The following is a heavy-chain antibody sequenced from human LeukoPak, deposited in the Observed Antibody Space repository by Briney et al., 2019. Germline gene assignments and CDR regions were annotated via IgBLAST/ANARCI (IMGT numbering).Heavy chain of an antibody. Sequence: GGYLRLSCVASGFSFGNYAMSWVRQATGKGLQWVSQISGPGGATWYAGFARDRFTISRDNSKKTLYLQMSGLRVEDKAMYYCVKDPRDTYGTNWFVSWGQGTLLIVSS. CDR2: ISGPGGAT. J-gene: IGHJ5*01. CDR1: GFSFGNYA. D-gene: IGHD2-21*01. V-gene: IGHV3-23*01. CDR3: VKDPRDTYGTNWFVS.